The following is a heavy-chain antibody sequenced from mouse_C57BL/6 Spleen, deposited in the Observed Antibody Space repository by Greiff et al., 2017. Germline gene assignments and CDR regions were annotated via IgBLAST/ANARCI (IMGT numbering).Heavy chain of an antibody. J-gene: IGHJ3*01. CDR1: GYTFTNYW. Sequence: VQLQQPGAELVRPGTSVKMSCKASGYTFTNYWIGWAKQRPGHGLEWIGDIYPGGGYTNYNEKFKGKATLTADKSSSTAYMQFSSLTSEDSAIYYCASYYYGSSPFADWGQGTLVTVSA. CDR3: ASYYYGSSPFAD. CDR2: IYPGGGYT. V-gene: IGHV1-63*01. D-gene: IGHD1-1*01.